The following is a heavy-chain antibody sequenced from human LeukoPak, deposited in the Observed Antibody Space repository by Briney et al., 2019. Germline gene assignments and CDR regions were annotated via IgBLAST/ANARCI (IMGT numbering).Heavy chain of an antibody. CDR3: ARVVYSSGWYPLNWFDP. CDR2: INTNTGDP. CDR1: GYRFSTYA. D-gene: IGHD6-19*01. J-gene: IGHJ5*02. Sequence: ASVKVSCKASGYRFSTYAMNWVRQAPGQGLEWMGWINTNTGDPTYAQGFTGRFVFSLDTSVSTAYLQISSLKAEDTAVYYCARVVYSSGWYPLNWFDPWGQGTLVTVSS. V-gene: IGHV7-4-1*02.